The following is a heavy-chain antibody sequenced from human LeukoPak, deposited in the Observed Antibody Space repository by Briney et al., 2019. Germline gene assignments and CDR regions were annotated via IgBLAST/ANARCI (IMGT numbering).Heavy chain of an antibody. D-gene: IGHD1-1*01. J-gene: IGHJ6*02. Sequence: PGGSLRLSCAASGFTFSSYAMHWVRQAPGKGLEWVSSFTSSSSSKYSADSVKGRFTISRDNAKNSLYLQMNSLRAEDTAVYYCARSDDHDYYGMDVWGQGTTVTVSS. V-gene: IGHV3-21*01. CDR3: ARSDDHDYYGMDV. CDR2: FTSSSSSK. CDR1: GFTFSSYA.